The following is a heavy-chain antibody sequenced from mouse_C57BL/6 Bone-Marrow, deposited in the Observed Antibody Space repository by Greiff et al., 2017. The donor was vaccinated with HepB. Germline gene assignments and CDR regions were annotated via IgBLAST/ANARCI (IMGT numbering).Heavy chain of an antibody. CDR3: ARQGLRPPYWYFDV. D-gene: IGHD2-4*01. V-gene: IGHV5-12*01. Sequence: EVHLVESGGGLVQPGGSLKLSCAASGFTFSDYYMYWVRQTPEKRLEWVAYISNGGGSTYYPDTVKGRFTISRDNAKNTLYLQMSRLKSEDTAMYYCARQGLRPPYWYFDVWGTGTTVTVSS. J-gene: IGHJ1*03. CDR1: GFTFSDYY. CDR2: ISNGGGST.